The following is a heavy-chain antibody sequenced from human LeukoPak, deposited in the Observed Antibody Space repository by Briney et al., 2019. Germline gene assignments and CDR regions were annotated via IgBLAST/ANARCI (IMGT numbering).Heavy chain of an antibody. CDR2: ISAYNGNT. J-gene: IGHJ6*02. V-gene: IGHV1-18*01. D-gene: IGHD3-9*01. CDR3: ARVYLYGMDV. Sequence: GSVKDSCKASGYTLTSYGLSWVRQAPGQGLQWMAWISAYNGNTNYAQKLQRTVTTTTDTSTSTAYMELRGLRTEDTAGYYCARVYLYGMDVWGQGTRVTVSS. CDR1: GYTLTSYG.